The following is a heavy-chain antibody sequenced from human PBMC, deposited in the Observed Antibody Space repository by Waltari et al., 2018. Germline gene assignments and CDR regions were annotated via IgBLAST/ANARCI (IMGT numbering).Heavy chain of an antibody. J-gene: IGHJ4*02. D-gene: IGHD1-26*01. V-gene: IGHV4-4*02. CDR3: ARDRGRGLYLDS. CDR2: IHGTGKT. CDR1: GDSVSNNYW. Sequence: QLQLQQSGPGLVKPSESLFLSCAVPGDSVSNNYWWSWVRQPPGKGLEWIGQIHGTGKTNYNPSLESRVTVSMDTSNNQFSLRVTSPTAADTAVYFCARDRGRGLYLDSWGQGTLVTVS.